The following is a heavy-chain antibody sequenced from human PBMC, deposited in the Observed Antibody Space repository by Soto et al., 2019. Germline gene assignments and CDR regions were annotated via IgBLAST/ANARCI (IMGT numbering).Heavy chain of an antibody. V-gene: IGHV3-30*18. J-gene: IGHJ6*02. CDR2: ISYDGSNK. CDR3: AKDSGQYSSSWDLNGMDV. CDR1: GFTFSSYG. Sequence: GGSLRLSCAASGFTFSSYGMHWVRQAPGKGLEWVAVISYDGSNKYYADSVKGRFTISRDNSKNTLYLQMNSLRAEDTAVYYCAKDSGQYSSSWDLNGMDVWGQGTTVTVSS. D-gene: IGHD6-13*01.